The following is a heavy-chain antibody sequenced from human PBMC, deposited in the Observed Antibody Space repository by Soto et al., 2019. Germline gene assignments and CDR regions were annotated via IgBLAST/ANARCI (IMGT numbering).Heavy chain of an antibody. J-gene: IGHJ4*02. CDR3: ARAPIRLCSGDNCYSGLDS. CDR1: GGTFSSYA. V-gene: IGHV1-69*12. Sequence: QVQLVQSGAEVKKPGSSLKVSCKSSGGTFSSYAISWVRQAPGQGLECLGGIIPIFNKVNYAQKSQGRVTLTADDSTSTAYMELSSLRSDDTAVYYCARAPIRLCSGDNCYSGLDSWGQGTLVIVSS. D-gene: IGHD2-15*01. CDR2: IIPIFNKV.